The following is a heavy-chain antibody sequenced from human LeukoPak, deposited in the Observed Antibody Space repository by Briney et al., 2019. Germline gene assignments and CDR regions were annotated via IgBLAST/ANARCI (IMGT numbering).Heavy chain of an antibody. CDR2: ISYDGSNK. CDR1: GFTFSSYG. D-gene: IGHD4-17*01. CDR3: AKVWGYGDYAYYFDY. J-gene: IGHJ4*02. Sequence: GGSLRLSCAASGFTFSSYGMHWVRQASGKGLEWVAVISYDGSNKYYADSVKGRFTISRDNSKNTLYLQMNSLRAEDTAVYYCAKVWGYGDYAYYFDYWGQGTLVTVSS. V-gene: IGHV3-30*18.